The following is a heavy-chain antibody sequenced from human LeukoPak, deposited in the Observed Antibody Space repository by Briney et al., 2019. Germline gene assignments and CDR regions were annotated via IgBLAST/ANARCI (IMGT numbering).Heavy chain of an antibody. CDR1: GFTFSTYW. V-gene: IGHV3-7*02. Sequence: GGSLRLSCAASGFTFSTYWMTWVRQAPEKGLEWVASINQDGSEKYYVDSVKGRFTISRDNANNSLYLQMNSLRAEDTAVYYCARPGIALAGDYWGQGALVTVSS. J-gene: IGHJ4*02. CDR3: ARPGIALAGDY. D-gene: IGHD6-19*01. CDR2: INQDGSEK.